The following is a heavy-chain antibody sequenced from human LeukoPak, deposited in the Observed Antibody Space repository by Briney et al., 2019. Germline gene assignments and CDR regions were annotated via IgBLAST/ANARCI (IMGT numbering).Heavy chain of an antibody. CDR3: ARLLRPGGEVGY. V-gene: IGHV1-2*02. D-gene: IGHD3-16*01. J-gene: IGHJ4*02. CDR2: INPNSGGT. CDR1: GYTFTGYY. Sequence: ASVKVPCKASGYTFTGYYMHRVRQAPGQGLEWMGWINPNSGGTNYAQKFQGRVTMTRDTSISTAYMELSRLRSDDTAVYYCARLLRPGGEVGYWGQGTLVTVSS.